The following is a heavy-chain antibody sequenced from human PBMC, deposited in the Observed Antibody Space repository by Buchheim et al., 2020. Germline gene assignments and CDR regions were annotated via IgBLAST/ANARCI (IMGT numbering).Heavy chain of an antibody. CDR3: ARHVRGYSYSPNSDY. CDR1: GYSFINYW. D-gene: IGHD5-18*01. Sequence: EVQLVQSGAEVKKHGESLRISCKASGYSFINYWIIWVRQMPGKGLEWMGRIDPSDSYTSYSPSFQGHVTISTDKSISTAYPQWNSLKASDTAVYYCARHVRGYSYSPNSDYWGQGTL. J-gene: IGHJ4*02. V-gene: IGHV5-10-1*01. CDR2: IDPSDSYT.